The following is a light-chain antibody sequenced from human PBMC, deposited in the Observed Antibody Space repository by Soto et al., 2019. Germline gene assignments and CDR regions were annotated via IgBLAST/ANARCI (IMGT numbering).Light chain of an antibody. V-gene: IGKV4-1*01. Sequence: DIVMTQSPDSLAVSLGERATINCKSSQSVLYSSNNKNYLTWYQQKPGQPPKLLIYWASTRDSGVPDRFSGSGSGTDLTLTISSLQAEDVAVYYCQQYYSTPITFGQGTRLEIK. J-gene: IGKJ5*01. CDR2: WAS. CDR3: QQYYSTPIT. CDR1: QSVLYSSNNKNY.